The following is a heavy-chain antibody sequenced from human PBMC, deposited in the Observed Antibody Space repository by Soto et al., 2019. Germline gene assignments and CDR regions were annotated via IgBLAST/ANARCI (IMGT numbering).Heavy chain of an antibody. CDR1: GFTFRGCG. Sequence: QVQVVESGGGVVQPGRSLRLSCAASGFTFRGCGMHWVRQAPGKGLEWVAVISYDGSNEHYADSVKGRFTISRDNSKNAVYLQMTSLRDEDTAVYYCAKEYSSGWYYFDSWGQGALVTVSS. D-gene: IGHD6-19*01. CDR2: ISYDGSNE. CDR3: AKEYSSGWYYFDS. J-gene: IGHJ4*02. V-gene: IGHV3-30*18.